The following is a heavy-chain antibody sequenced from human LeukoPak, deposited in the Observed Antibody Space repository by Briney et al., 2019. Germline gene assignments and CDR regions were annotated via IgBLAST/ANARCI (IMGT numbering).Heavy chain of an antibody. J-gene: IGHJ6*03. CDR1: CGSNNYYF. Sequence: SETLSLTCTVSCGSNNYYFWRWLGQPAGTGVEGVGRLYVPGSTIYNPSLQSRLSMSVDTSKNQFSLRLTSVTAADTAVYYCARLKYYDRTGYSPGYYMDVWGKGITVSVSS. CDR2: LYVPGST. V-gene: IGHV4-4*07. CDR3: ARLKYYDRTGYSPGYYMDV. D-gene: IGHD3-22*01.